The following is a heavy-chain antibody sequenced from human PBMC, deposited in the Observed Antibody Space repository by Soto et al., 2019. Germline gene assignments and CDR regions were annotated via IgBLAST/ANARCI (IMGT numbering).Heavy chain of an antibody. J-gene: IGHJ3*02. CDR2: ISAYNGNT. V-gene: IGHV1-18*01. Sequence: GASVKVSCKASGYTFTSHGISWVRQAPGQGLEWMGWISAYNGNTNYAQKLQGRVTMTTDTSTSTAYMELRSLRSDDTAVYYCAGLQTDYPDDAFDIRAQRTMVTGSS. CDR3: AGLQTDYPDDAFDI. D-gene: IGHD4-17*01. CDR1: GYTFTSHG.